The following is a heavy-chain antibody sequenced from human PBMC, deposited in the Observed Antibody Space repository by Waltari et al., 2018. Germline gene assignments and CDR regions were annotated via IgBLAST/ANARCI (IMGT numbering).Heavy chain of an antibody. CDR3: ASVPAAIDGYGMDV. CDR1: GGSFSGYY. CDR2: INHSGST. J-gene: IGHJ6*02. V-gene: IGHV4-34*01. D-gene: IGHD2-2*01. Sequence: QVQLQQWGAGLLKPSETLSLTCAVYGGSFSGYYWSWIRQPPGKGLEWIGEINHSGSTNYNPSLKSRVTISVDTSKNQFSLKLSSVTAADTAVYYWASVPAAIDGYGMDVWGQGTTVTVSS.